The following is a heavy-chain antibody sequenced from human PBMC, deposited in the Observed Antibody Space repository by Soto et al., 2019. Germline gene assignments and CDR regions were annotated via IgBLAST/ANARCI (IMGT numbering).Heavy chain of an antibody. J-gene: IGHJ4*02. CDR2: IGSISSTI. CDR3: ARANYYGSPGDFDY. V-gene: IGHV3-48*01. D-gene: IGHD3-10*01. CDR1: GFTFSRYS. Sequence: EVQLVESGGGLVQPGGSLRLSCAASGFTFSRYSMNWVRQAPGKGLEWVSYIGSISSTIYYADSVKGRVTIARDNAKKSRYMHKNSLRAEDTAVYYCARANYYGSPGDFDYWGQGTLVTVSS.